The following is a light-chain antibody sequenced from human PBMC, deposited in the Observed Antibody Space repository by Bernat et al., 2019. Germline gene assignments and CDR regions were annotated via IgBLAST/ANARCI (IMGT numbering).Light chain of an antibody. CDR1: QSVSSSY. V-gene: IGKV3-20*01. CDR3: QQYNSYWA. Sequence: EIVLTQSPGTLSLSPVERATLSCRASQSVSSSYLAWYQQKPGQAPRPLIYGVSSMATGIPDRFSGSGSGTDFTITISRLEPEDFATYYYQQYNSYWAFDQGTKVEIK. J-gene: IGKJ1*01. CDR2: GVS.